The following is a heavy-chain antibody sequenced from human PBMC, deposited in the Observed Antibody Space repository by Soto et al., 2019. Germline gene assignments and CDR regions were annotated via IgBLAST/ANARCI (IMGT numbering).Heavy chain of an antibody. Sequence: ASVKVSCKASGGTFSSYAISWVRQAPGQGLEWMGGIIPIFGTANYAQKFQGRVTITADESTSTAYMELNSLRAEDTAVYYCVVTDYSNYVVHYYGMDVWGQGTTVTVSS. D-gene: IGHD4-4*01. V-gene: IGHV1-69*13. CDR3: VVTDYSNYVVHYYGMDV. CDR1: GGTFSSYA. J-gene: IGHJ6*02. CDR2: IIPIFGTA.